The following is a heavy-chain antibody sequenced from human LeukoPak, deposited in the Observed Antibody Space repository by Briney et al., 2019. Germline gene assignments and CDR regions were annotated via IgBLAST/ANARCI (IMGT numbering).Heavy chain of an antibody. Sequence: SVKVSCMASGGTFSSYAISWVRQAPGQGLEWMGGIIPIFGTANYAQKLQGRVTITTDESTSTAYMELSSLRSEDTAVYYCARDSGSSSSVSDYYYYMDVWGKGTTVTVSS. V-gene: IGHV1-69*05. CDR3: ARDSGSSSSVSDYYYYMDV. CDR2: IIPIFGTA. D-gene: IGHD6-6*01. J-gene: IGHJ6*03. CDR1: GGTFSSYA.